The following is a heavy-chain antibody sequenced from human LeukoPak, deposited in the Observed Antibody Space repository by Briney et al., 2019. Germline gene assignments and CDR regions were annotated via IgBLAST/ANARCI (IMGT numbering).Heavy chain of an antibody. CDR1: GFTFSNAW. Sequence: GGSLRLSCAASGFTFSNAWMNWVRQAPGKGLEWVSVIYSGGSTYYADSVKGRFTISRDNSKNTLYLQMNSLRAEDTAVYYCARDDPYGMDVWGQGTTVTVSS. J-gene: IGHJ6*02. CDR3: ARDDPYGMDV. CDR2: IYSGGST. V-gene: IGHV3-53*01.